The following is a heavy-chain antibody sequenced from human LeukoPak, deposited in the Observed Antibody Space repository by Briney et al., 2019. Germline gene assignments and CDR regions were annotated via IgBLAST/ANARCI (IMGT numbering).Heavy chain of an antibody. CDR3: AKEFSGWYSLEDY. CDR1: GFTFSSYA. D-gene: IGHD6-19*01. Sequence: PGGSLRLSCAASGFTFSSYAMSWVRQAPGKGLEWVSAISGSGGSTYYADSVKGRFTISRGNSRNTLYLQMNSLRAEDTAVYYCAKEFSGWYSLEDYWGQGTLVTVSS. J-gene: IGHJ4*02. V-gene: IGHV3-23*01. CDR2: ISGSGGST.